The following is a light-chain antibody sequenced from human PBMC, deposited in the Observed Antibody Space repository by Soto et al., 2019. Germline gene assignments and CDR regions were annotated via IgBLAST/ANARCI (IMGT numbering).Light chain of an antibody. CDR1: ISNIGINY. CDR2: DNN. J-gene: IGLJ1*01. CDR3: GTWDSSLNAYV. V-gene: IGLV1-51*01. Sequence: QSVLTQPPSVSAAPGQKVTISCSGSISNIGINYVSWYQQFPGTAPKLLIYDNNKRPSGIPDRFSDSKSATSATLVITGLQTGDEADYYCGTWDSSLNAYVFGTGTKVTVL.